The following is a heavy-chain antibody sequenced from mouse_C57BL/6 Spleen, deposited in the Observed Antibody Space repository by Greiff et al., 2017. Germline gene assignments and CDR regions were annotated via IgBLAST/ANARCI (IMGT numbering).Heavy chain of an antibody. CDR3: ARQTSVVAYYYAMDY. CDR1: GYTFTSYW. V-gene: IGHV1-64*01. Sequence: QVQLQQPGAELVKPGASVKLSCKASGYTFTSYWMHWVKQRPGQGLEWIGMIHPNSGSTNYNETFKSKATLTVDKSSSTAYMQLSSLTSEDSAVYYCARQTSVVAYYYAMDYWGQGTSVTVSS. J-gene: IGHJ4*01. D-gene: IGHD1-1*01. CDR2: IHPNSGST.